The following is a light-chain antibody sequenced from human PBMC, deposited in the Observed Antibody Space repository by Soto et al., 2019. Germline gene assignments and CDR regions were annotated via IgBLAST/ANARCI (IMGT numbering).Light chain of an antibody. V-gene: IGKV1-39*01. CDR3: QQSFSSPLT. J-gene: IGKJ4*01. CDR2: AAS. Sequence: DIQMTQSPSSLSASVGDRVTLTCRASQSISTSLNWYQQRPGTAPKLLIYAASSLHSGVPARFSGSGTGTDFTLSISSLQPEDFATYYCQQSFSSPLTFGGGTKVDIK. CDR1: QSISTS.